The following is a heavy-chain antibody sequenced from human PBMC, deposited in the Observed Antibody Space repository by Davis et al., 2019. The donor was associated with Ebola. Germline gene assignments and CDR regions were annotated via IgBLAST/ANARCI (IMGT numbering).Heavy chain of an antibody. J-gene: IGHJ4*02. CDR1: GGSISSGGYY. CDR2: VYSSGST. V-gene: IGHV4-31*03. Sequence: SETLSLTCTVSGGSISSGGYYWSWIRQHPGKRLEWIGFVYSSGSTYYNPSLESRLTMSVDTSKNQFSLKLRSVTAADTAVYYCARGLTYYYDSSGYYWGQGTLVTVSS. D-gene: IGHD3-22*01. CDR3: ARGLTYYYDSSGYY.